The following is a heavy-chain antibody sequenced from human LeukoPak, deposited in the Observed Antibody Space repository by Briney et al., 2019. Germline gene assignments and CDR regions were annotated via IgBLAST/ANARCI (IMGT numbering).Heavy chain of an antibody. CDR1: GGSFSGYY. D-gene: IGHD3-3*01. CDR2: INHSGST. CDR3: ARSYYDFWSGYHYYFDY. V-gene: IGHV4-34*01. Sequence: PSETLSLTCAVYGGSFSGYYWSWIRQPPGKGLEWIGEINHSGSTNYNPSLKSRVTISVDTSKNKFSLKLSSVTAADTAVYYCARSYYDFWSGYHYYFDYWGQGTLVTVSS. J-gene: IGHJ4*02.